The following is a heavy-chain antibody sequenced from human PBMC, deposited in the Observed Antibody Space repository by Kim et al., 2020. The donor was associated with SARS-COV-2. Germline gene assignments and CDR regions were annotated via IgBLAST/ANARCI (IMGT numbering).Heavy chain of an antibody. CDR3: AAAVGGGYSGYGENYYYGMDV. Sequence: SVKVSCKASGFTFTSSAMQWVRQARGQRLEWIGWIVVGSGNTNYAQKFQERVTITRDMSTSTAYMELSSLRSEDTAVYYCAAAVGGGYSGYGENYYYGMDVWGQGTTVTVSS. J-gene: IGHJ6*02. D-gene: IGHD5-12*01. CDR1: GFTFTSSA. CDR2: IVVGSGNT. V-gene: IGHV1-58*02.